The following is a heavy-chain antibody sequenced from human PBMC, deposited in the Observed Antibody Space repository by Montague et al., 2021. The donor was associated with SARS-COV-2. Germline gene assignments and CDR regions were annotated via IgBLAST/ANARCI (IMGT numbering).Heavy chain of an antibody. D-gene: IGHD7-27*01. V-gene: IGHV4-39*02. Sequence: SETLSLTCTVSGGSISSGRYYWGWIRQPPGKGPEWIGSIYYSGTTFYNPSLRSPVTMSGDTTQNQFSLRLSSVTAADTAVFYCAGEDAGDGDFGLWGHGTLVTVSS. CDR1: GGSISSGRYY. CDR2: IYYSGTT. J-gene: IGHJ2*01. CDR3: AGEDAGDGDFGL.